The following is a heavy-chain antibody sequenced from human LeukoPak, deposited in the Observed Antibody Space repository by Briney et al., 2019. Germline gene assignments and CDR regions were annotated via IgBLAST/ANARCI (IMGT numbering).Heavy chain of an antibody. CDR2: IYYSGST. V-gene: IGHV4-59*01. J-gene: IGHJ2*01. Sequence: GSLRLSCKASGFTFSSYAMNWVRQPPGKGLEWIGYIYYSGSTNYNPSLKSRVTISVDTSKNQFSLKLSSVTAADTAVYYCARASSARPGIRYFDLWGRGTLVTVSS. D-gene: IGHD3-10*01. CDR1: GFTFSSYA. CDR3: ARASSARPGIRYFDL.